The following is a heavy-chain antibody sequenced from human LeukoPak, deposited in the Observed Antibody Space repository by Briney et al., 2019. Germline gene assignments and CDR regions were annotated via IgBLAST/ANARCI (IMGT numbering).Heavy chain of an antibody. Sequence: GGSLRLSCAASGFTFSNYAMSWVRQAPGKGLEWVSAISGSGGSTYYADSVKGRFTISRDNSKNTLYLQMNSLRAEDTAVYYCAKLRGFGELHHFDYWGQGTLVTVSS. CDR1: GFTFSNYA. D-gene: IGHD3-10*01. CDR2: ISGSGGST. CDR3: AKLRGFGELHHFDY. J-gene: IGHJ4*02. V-gene: IGHV3-23*01.